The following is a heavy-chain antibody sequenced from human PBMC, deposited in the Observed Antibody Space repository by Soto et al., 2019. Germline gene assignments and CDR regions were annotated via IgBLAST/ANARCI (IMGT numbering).Heavy chain of an antibody. D-gene: IGHD3-10*01. CDR1: GFTFSDYY. J-gene: IGHJ6*03. CDR2: ISSSGSTI. CDR3: AREKPDGSGSYLPFKKTYYYYYYSMDV. V-gene: IGHV3-11*01. Sequence: QVQLVESGGGLVKPGGSLRLSWAASGFTFSDYYMSWIRQAPGKGLEWVSYISSSGSTIYYADSVKGRFTISRDNDKNSLYLQMNSLRAEDTAVYYCAREKPDGSGSYLPFKKTYYYYYYSMDVWGKGTTVTVSS.